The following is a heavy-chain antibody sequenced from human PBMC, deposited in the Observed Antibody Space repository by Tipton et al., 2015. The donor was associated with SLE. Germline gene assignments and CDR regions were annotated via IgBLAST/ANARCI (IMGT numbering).Heavy chain of an antibody. Sequence: TSYNPSLKSRLIMTVDTSKNQFSLKLNSVTAADTAVYYCARRDFWTGYFDYWGQGTLVTVSS. D-gene: IGHD3/OR15-3a*01. V-gene: IGHV4-61*07. J-gene: IGHJ4*02. CDR3: ARRDFWTGYFDY. CDR2: T.